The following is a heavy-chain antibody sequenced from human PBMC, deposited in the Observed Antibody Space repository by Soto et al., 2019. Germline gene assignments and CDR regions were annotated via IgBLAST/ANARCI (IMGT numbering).Heavy chain of an antibody. J-gene: IGHJ4*02. V-gene: IGHV2-26*01. CDR2: IFWNDER. CDR3: ARALREELPIYYFDS. CDR1: GFSLSKARMG. D-gene: IGHD1-7*01. Sequence: QVTLKESDPVLVKPTETLTLTCTVSGFSLSKARMGVSWIRQPPGKALEWLAHIFWNDERSYNTSLKSRLTISRDTSKSQVVLTMTNVDPVDTGTYFCARALREELPIYYFDSWGQGTLVTVSS.